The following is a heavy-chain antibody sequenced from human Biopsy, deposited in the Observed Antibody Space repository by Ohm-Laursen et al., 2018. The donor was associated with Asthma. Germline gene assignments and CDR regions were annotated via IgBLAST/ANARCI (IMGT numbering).Heavy chain of an antibody. CDR1: GYTFTHYA. CDR2: INAGNGKL. D-gene: IGHD1-26*01. Sequence: ASVKVSCKVSGYTFTHYAIHWLRQAPGQRPEWMGWINAGNGKLEYSGKFQGRVTITRDTSATTAYMELSSLTSGDTAVYYCARDGSWCRLRNCSPPGYWFDPWGQGTLVTVSS. J-gene: IGHJ5*02. V-gene: IGHV1-3*01. CDR3: ARDGSWCRLRNCSPPGYWFDP.